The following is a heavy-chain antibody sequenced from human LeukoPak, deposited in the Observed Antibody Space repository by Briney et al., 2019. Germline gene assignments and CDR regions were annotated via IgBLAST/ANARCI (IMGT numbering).Heavy chain of an antibody. D-gene: IGHD2-2*01. CDR3: TTHARYFFDY. CDR2: IKSKTDGETT. J-gene: IGHJ4*02. Sequence: LGGSLRLSCAASGFTFNNAWINWVRQAPGKGLEWVGRIKSKTDGETTDYAAPVQDRFTISRDDSKNTVDLQMDSLNSEDTAVYYCTTHARYFFDYWGQGTLVTVSS. V-gene: IGHV3-15*05. CDR1: GFTFNNAW.